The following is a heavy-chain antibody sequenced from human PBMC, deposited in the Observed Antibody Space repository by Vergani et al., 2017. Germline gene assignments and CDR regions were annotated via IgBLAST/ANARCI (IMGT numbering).Heavy chain of an antibody. V-gene: IGHV3-15*01. D-gene: IGHD4-17*01. CDR2: IKSKTDGGTT. CDR1: GFTFSNAW. Sequence: EVQLVESGGGLVKPGGSLRLSCAASGFTFSNAWMSWVRQAPGKGLEWVGRIKSKTDGGTTDYAAPVKGRFTISRDDSKNTLYLQMNSLKTEDTAVYYCTTGGVTTVTWSYYYYMDVWGKGTTVTVSS. CDR3: TTGGVTTVTWSYYYYMDV. J-gene: IGHJ6*03.